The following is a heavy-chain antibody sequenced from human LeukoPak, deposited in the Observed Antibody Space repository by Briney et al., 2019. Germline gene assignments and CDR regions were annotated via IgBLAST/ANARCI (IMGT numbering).Heavy chain of an antibody. D-gene: IGHD3-10*01. CDR3: ARFGITVVRGGKYYFDY. CDR2: IYYSGAT. Sequence: SETLSLTCTVSGGSISNYYWSWIRQPPGKGLEWIGHIYYSGATKYNPSLESRITISVDTSKNQFSLMLSSVTAADTAVYYCARFGITVVRGGKYYFDYWGQGTLVTVSS. CDR1: GGSISNYY. V-gene: IGHV4-59*08. J-gene: IGHJ4*02.